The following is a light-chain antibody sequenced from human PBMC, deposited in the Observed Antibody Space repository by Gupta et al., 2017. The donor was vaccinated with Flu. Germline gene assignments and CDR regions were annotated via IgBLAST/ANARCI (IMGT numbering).Light chain of an antibody. V-gene: IGLV1-44*01. CDR2: SNS. J-gene: IGLJ2*01. Sequence: SVLTQPPSASGTPGQKVTISCSGSSSNIGRNPVNWYQQLPGMAPKLLIYSNSQRPSGVPDRFSGSKSDTSASLAISGLQAEDEGDFYCAAWDDSLNGLLFGEGTKLTVL. CDR1: SSNIGRNP. CDR3: AAWDDSLNGLL.